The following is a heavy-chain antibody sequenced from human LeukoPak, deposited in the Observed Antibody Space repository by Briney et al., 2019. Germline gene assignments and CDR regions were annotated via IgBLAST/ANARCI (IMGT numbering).Heavy chain of an antibody. CDR1: GFTFSSYG. CDR3: AKKNWFDP. J-gene: IGHJ5*02. V-gene: IGHV3-30*18. CDR2: ISYDGSNK. Sequence: GGSLRLSCAASGFTFSSYGMHWVRQAPGKGLEWVAVISYDGSNKYYADSVKGRFTISRDNSKNTLYLQMNSLRAEDTAVYYCAKKNWFDPWGQGILVTVSS.